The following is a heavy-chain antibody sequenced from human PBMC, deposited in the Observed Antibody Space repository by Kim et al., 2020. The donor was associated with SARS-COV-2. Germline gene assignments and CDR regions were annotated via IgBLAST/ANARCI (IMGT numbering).Heavy chain of an antibody. Sequence: GGSLRLSCAASGFTFHDYAIHWVRQAPGKGLERVSGITWNSGSIGYADSVKGRFTISRDNAENSLYLQMNSLRTEDTALYYCAKTRSGFLAYGMDVWGQGTTVTVSS. J-gene: IGHJ6*02. V-gene: IGHV3-9*01. CDR1: GFTFHDYA. D-gene: IGHD3-3*01. CDR3: AKTRSGFLAYGMDV. CDR2: ITWNSGSI.